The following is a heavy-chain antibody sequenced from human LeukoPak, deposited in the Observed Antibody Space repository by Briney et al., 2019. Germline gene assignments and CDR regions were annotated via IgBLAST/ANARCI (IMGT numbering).Heavy chain of an antibody. CDR2: ISSSSTYI. D-gene: IGHD1-26*01. CDR3: ARDLGGSYGGGGAFDI. CDR1: GFTFSSYS. Sequence: GGSLRLSCAASGFTFSSYSMNWVRQAPGKGLEWVSSISSSSTYIYYADSLKGRFTISRDNAKNSLYLQMNSLRAEDTAVYYCARDLGGSYGGGGAFDIWGQGTMVTVSS. V-gene: IGHV3-21*01. J-gene: IGHJ3*02.